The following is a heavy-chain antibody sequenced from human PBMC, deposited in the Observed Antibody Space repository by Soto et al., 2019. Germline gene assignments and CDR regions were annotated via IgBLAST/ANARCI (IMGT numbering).Heavy chain of an antibody. Sequence: QVQLVQSGAEVKKPGASVKVSCKASGYTFSSYFISWVRQAPGQGLEWMGWISAYNGNTNYAQNLQGRVTMASQTASMTAYMALKSLRADDEDVYDCARDLTPVHYWGQGTLGYVSS. D-gene: IGHD3-10*01. CDR1: GYTFSSYF. CDR3: ARDLTPVHY. V-gene: IGHV1-18*01. J-gene: IGHJ4*02. CDR2: ISAYNGNT.